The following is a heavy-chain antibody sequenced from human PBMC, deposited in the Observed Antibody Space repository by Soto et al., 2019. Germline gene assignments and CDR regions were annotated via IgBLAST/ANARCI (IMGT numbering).Heavy chain of an antibody. CDR3: ARGLRSPYYFDY. CDR1: GGSISSYY. Sequence: SETLSLTCTVSGGSISSYYWSWIRQPPGKGLEWIGYIYYSGSTNYHPSLKSRGTISVDTSKNQFSLKLSSVTAADTALYYCARGLRSPYYFDYWGQGTLVTVSS. V-gene: IGHV4-59*01. D-gene: IGHD4-17*01. CDR2: IYYSGST. J-gene: IGHJ4*02.